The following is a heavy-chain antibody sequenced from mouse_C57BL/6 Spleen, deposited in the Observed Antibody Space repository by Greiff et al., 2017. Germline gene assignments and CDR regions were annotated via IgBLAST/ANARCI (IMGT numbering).Heavy chain of an antibody. V-gene: IGHV1-82*01. CDR2: IYPGDGDT. Sequence: VQVVESGPELVKPGASVKISCKASGYAFSSSWMNWVKQRPGKGLEWIGRIYPGDGDTNYNGKFKGKATLTADKASSTAYMQLSSLTSEDSAVYVCARGGYSNSYYYAMDYWGQGTSVTVSS. CDR3: ARGGYSNSYYYAMDY. D-gene: IGHD2-5*01. CDR1: GYAFSSSW. J-gene: IGHJ4*01.